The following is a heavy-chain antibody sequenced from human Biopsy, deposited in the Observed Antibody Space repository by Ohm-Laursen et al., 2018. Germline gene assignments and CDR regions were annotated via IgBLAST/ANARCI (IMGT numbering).Heavy chain of an antibody. CDR3: AREDYYTWFDP. CDR1: GGSINGGSYY. CDR2: IYYSGNT. J-gene: IGHJ5*02. Sequence: GTLSLTCTVSGGSINGGSYYWSWLRHPPGKGLEWIGYIYYSGNTHYNPSLKSRVTMSIDTSKNQFSLRLSSVTSADTAVYYCAREDYYTWFDPWGQGTLVTVSS. D-gene: IGHD2/OR15-2a*01. V-gene: IGHV4-61*01.